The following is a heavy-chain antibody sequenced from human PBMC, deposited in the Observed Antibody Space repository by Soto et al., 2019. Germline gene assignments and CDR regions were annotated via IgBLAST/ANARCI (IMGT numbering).Heavy chain of an antibody. J-gene: IGHJ4*02. CDR3: VKDRYIDY. CDR1: GFTLSSYA. V-gene: IGHV3-64D*06. CDR2: ISSEGRLT. Sequence: PGGSLRLSCSVSGFTLSSYAMHWVRQAPGKGLEYVSSISSEGRLTYYADSVKGRFTISRDNSKNTVYLQMSSLRAEDTAVYYCVKDRYIDYWGQGILVTVSS.